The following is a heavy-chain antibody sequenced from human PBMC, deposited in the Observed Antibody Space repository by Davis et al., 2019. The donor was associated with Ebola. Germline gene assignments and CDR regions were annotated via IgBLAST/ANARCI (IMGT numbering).Heavy chain of an antibody. Sequence: PGGSLRLSCAASGFTFTKYDMYWVRQTTGEGLEWVSGIDIAGDTYYSASVKGRFTISRENAKNSVYLQMNSLRPGDTAVYYCARGGLGGLLYLQGYFYGMDVWGQGTTVTVSS. CDR3: ARGGLGGLLYLQGYFYGMDV. CDR1: GFTFTKYD. CDR2: IDIAGDT. V-gene: IGHV3-13*01. J-gene: IGHJ6*02. D-gene: IGHD2-15*01.